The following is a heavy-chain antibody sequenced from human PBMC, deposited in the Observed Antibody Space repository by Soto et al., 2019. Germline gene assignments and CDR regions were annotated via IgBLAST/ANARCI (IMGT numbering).Heavy chain of an antibody. CDR2: ISGGGDFT. D-gene: IGHD5-18*01. Sequence: GGSLRLPCAASGFTFSDYGMSWVRQAPGKGLEWVSTISGGGDFTYYAQPVKGRFTISRDNSKNTLYLQMTSLRADDTAVYYCARDRSSIHNPWGQGTLVNVSS. J-gene: IGHJ5*02. CDR3: ARDRSSIHNP. V-gene: IGHV3-23*01. CDR1: GFTFSDYG.